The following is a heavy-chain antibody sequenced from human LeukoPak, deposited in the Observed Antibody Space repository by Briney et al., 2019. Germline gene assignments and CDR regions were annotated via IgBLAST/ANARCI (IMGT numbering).Heavy chain of an antibody. CDR3: ARVNGLYYFDY. Sequence: PGGSLRLSCAASGFTFSTYNMNWVRQAPGKGLEWVSSITSSSSYIYYADSVKGRFTISRDNAKNSLYLQMSSLRAEDTAVYYCARVNGLYYFDYWGQGTLVTVSS. CDR1: GFTFSTYN. CDR2: ITSSSSYI. V-gene: IGHV3-21*01. J-gene: IGHJ4*02. D-gene: IGHD3-16*01.